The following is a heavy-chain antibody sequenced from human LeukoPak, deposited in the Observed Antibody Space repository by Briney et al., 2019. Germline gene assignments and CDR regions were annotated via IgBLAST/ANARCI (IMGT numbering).Heavy chain of an antibody. J-gene: IGHJ5*02. Sequence: GGSLRLSCAASGLTFSRKGMHWVRQAPGKGLEWLAFIQYDGSSKYYADSVKGRFTVSRDNPKNTLYLQMNILRLEDTAVYYCAREVSTQAIHGFDPWGQGTLATVSS. D-gene: IGHD2-21*01. CDR1: GLTFSRKG. V-gene: IGHV3-30*02. CDR2: IQYDGSSK. CDR3: AREVSTQAIHGFDP.